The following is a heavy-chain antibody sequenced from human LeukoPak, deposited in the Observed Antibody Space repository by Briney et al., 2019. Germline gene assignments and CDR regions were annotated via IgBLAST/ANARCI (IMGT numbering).Heavy chain of an antibody. V-gene: IGHV3-66*01. Sequence: GGSLRLPCAASGFTVSSNYMSWVRQAPGKGLEWVSVIYSGGSTYYADSVKGRFTISRDNSKNTLYPQMNSLRAEDTAVYYCVRAREYCSGGSCPTLGFDIWGQGTMVTVSS. CDR3: VRAREYCSGGSCPTLGFDI. CDR1: GFTVSSNY. CDR2: IYSGGST. J-gene: IGHJ3*02. D-gene: IGHD2-15*01.